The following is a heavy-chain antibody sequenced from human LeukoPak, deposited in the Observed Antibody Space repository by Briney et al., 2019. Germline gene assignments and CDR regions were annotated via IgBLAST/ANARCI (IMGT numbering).Heavy chain of an antibody. D-gene: IGHD6-6*01. CDR2: IYSGGAT. Sequence: PGGSLRLSCAASGFTVSNNYMRWVRQAPGKGLEWVSLIYSGGATFYADAVKGRFTISRDGSKNTLYLQMNSLRAEDTAVYYCARDPPAVAANTYGWSQGTLVTVSS. J-gene: IGHJ4*02. V-gene: IGHV3-66*01. CDR1: GFTVSNNY. CDR3: ARDPPAVAANTYG.